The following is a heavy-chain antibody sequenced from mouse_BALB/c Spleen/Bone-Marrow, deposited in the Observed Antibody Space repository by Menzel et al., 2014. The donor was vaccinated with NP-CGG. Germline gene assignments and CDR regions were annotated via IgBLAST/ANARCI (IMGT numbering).Heavy chain of an antibody. Sequence: EVKLEESGPSLVKPSQTLSLTCSVTGDSLTSGYWNWIRTFPGNKLEYMGYISYSGNTYYNPSLKSRISITRDTSKYQYYLQLNSVTTEDTATYYCATYDGYCFDYWGQGTTLTVSS. CDR2: ISYSGNT. J-gene: IGHJ2*01. CDR1: GDSLTSGY. D-gene: IGHD2-3*01. CDR3: ATYDGYCFDY. V-gene: IGHV3-8*02.